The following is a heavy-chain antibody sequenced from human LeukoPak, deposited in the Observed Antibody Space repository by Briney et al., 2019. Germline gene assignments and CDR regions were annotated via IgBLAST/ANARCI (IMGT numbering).Heavy chain of an antibody. D-gene: IGHD3-22*01. V-gene: IGHV4-59*08. J-gene: IGHJ3*02. CDR2: IYYSGST. CDR3: ARRSITMIVGFDI. CDR1: GGSMSSYY. Sequence: SETLSLTCTVSGGSMSSYYWSWIRQPPGKGLEWIGYIYYSGSTIYNPSLKSRVTISVDTSKNQFSLKLSSVTAADTAVYYCARRSITMIVGFDIWGQGTMVTVSS.